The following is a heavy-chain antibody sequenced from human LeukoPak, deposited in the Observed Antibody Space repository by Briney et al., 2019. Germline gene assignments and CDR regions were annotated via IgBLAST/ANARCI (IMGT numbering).Heavy chain of an antibody. V-gene: IGHV5-51*01. J-gene: IGHJ6*03. CDR2: IYPGDSDT. CDR1: GYSFTSYW. CDR3: ARRRFEYSSSRGVGDYYYYYMDV. Sequence: GESLKISCKGSGYSFTSYWIGWVRQMPGKGLEWMGIIYPGDSDTRYSPSFQGQVTISADKSISTAYLQWSSLKASDTAMYYCARRRFEYSSSRGVGDYYYYYMDVWGKGTTVTVSS. D-gene: IGHD6-6*01.